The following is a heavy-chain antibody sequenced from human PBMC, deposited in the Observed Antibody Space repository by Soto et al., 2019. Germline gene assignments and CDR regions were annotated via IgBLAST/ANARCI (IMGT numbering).Heavy chain of an antibody. J-gene: IGHJ4*02. CDR2: ISKDGNSK. Sequence: QVQLVESGGGVVQPGRSLRLSCAASGFTFSSYVLHWVRQAPGKGVEWVAVISKDGNSKHYSDSVKGRFTISRNNSKNTPELQMNSPRPEDTAVYYWARSYCGDDCALDYWGQGTLVT. D-gene: IGHD2-21*02. CDR3: ARSYCGDDCALDY. V-gene: IGHV3-30-3*01. CDR1: GFTFSSYV.